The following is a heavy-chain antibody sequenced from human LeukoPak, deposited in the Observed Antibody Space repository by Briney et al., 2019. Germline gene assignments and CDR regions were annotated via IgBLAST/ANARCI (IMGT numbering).Heavy chain of an antibody. CDR3: AREGFYFFDF. CDR2: ISSSSSTI. Sequence: GGSLRLSCAASGFTFSSYSMNWVRQAPGKGLEWVSYISSSSSTIYYADSVKGRFTISRDNAKNSLYLQMNSLRAEDSAIYYCAREGFYFFDFWGQGTLVTASS. J-gene: IGHJ4*01. V-gene: IGHV3-48*01. CDR1: GFTFSSYS.